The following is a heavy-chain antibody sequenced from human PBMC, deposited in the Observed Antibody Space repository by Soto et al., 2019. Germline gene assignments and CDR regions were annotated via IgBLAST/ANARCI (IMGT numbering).Heavy chain of an antibody. CDR3: ARADPDASVGY. V-gene: IGHV4-59*11. CDR2: ISYSGST. J-gene: IGHJ4*02. D-gene: IGHD3-16*01. CDR1: GASMSSHY. Sequence: SETLSLTCTVSGASMSSHYWTWLRQSPGKGLEWIGYISYSGSTYYNPSHKSRVTISEDTSRNQFSLKLSAVISADTAVYYCARADPDASVGYWGQGTLVTVSS.